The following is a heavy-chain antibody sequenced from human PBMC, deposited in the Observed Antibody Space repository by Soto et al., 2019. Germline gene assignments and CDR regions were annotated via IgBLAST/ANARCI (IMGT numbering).Heavy chain of an antibody. CDR1: GGTFSSYA. V-gene: IGHV1-69*01. CDR2: IIPIFGAT. D-gene: IGHD3-16*01. Sequence: QVQLVQSGAEVKKPGSSVKVSCKASGGTFSSYAISWVRQAPGQGLEWMGGIIPIFGATNYAQKFQGRVTITADESTTTAYMELSSLRSEDTAVYYCARDVTTLWGGYYFDYWGQGTLVTVSS. CDR3: ARDVTTLWGGYYFDY. J-gene: IGHJ4*02.